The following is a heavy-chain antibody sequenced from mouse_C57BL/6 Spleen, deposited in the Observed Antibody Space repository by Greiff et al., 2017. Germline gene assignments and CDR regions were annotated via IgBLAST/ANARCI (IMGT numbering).Heavy chain of an antibody. CDR2: ISDGGSYT. J-gene: IGHJ3*01. D-gene: IGHD2-4*01. CDR1: GFTFSSYA. Sequence: EVQLVESGGGLVKPGGSLKLSCAASGFTFSSYAMSWVRQTPEKRLEWVATISDGGSYTYYPDNVKGRFTISRDNAKNNLYLQMSHLKSEDTAMYYCARYYDYDERMFAYWGQGTLVTVSA. CDR3: ARYYDYDERMFAY. V-gene: IGHV5-4*01.